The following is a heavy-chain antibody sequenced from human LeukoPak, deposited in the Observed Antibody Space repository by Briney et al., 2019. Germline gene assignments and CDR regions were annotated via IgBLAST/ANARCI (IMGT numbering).Heavy chain of an antibody. CDR3: AKDRYSSSWYTIDY. CDR1: GFXFDDYA. CDR2: ILGDGSST. J-gene: IGHJ4*02. V-gene: IGHV3-43*02. D-gene: IGHD6-13*01. Sequence: PGGSLRLSCAASGFXFDDYAMHWVRQVPGKGLEWVSLILGDGSSTNYADSVKGRFTISRDNSKNSLYLHMNSLRVEDTALYFCAKDRYSSSWYTIDYWGQGTLVTVSS.